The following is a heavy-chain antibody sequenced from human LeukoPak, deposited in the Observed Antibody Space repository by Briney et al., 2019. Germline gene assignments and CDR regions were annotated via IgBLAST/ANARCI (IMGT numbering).Heavy chain of an antibody. D-gene: IGHD3-10*01. CDR1: GGSITTYF. CDR2: LYYTVNT. Sequence: SETLSLTCTVSGGSITTYFWSCIRQPPGKGLECIGYLYYTVNTNYTPSLRNRVTISVDTSKNQFPLKLNSVTAADTALYFCAGARGGAYGFAFDSWGQGTLVTVSS. V-gene: IGHV4-59*01. J-gene: IGHJ4*02. CDR3: AGARGGAYGFAFDS.